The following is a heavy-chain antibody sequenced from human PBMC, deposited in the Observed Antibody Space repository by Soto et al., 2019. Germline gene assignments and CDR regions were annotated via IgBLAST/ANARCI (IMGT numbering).Heavy chain of an antibody. V-gene: IGHV3-15*07. CDR2: IKXKSGGGTI. CDR3: TTNKGVPNPSRGIWESVGFDY. D-gene: IGHD2-8*01. Sequence: GGSLRLSCAASGFPFSNTXXNWVXQAPGKGLEWVGQIKXKSGGGTIEQAAPVKDRFIIYKNDSTNTVYLQMNSLRAEDTSVYYCTTNKGVPNPSRGIWESVGFDYWGEGTLVTVSS. J-gene: IGHJ4*02. CDR1: GFPFSNTX.